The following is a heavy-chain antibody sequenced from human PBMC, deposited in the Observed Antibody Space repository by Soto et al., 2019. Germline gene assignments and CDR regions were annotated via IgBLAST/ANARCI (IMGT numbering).Heavy chain of an antibody. CDR3: TREFGVVIPSYGMDV. Sequence: EVQLVESGGGLVKPGRSLRLSCTASGFTFGDYAMSWFRQAPGKGLEWVGFIRSKAYGGTTEYAASVKGRFTISRDDSKSIAYLQMNSLKTEDTAVYYCTREFGVVIPSYGMDVWGQGTTVTVSS. J-gene: IGHJ6*02. CDR2: IRSKAYGGTT. V-gene: IGHV3-49*05. CDR1: GFTFGDYA. D-gene: IGHD3-3*01.